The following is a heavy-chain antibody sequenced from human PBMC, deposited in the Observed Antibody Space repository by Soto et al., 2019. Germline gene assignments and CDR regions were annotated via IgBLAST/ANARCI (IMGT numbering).Heavy chain of an antibody. V-gene: IGHV4-59*01. CDR2: IYFSGST. CDR1: NGSITNFH. CDR3: AAYDSEGYFDY. D-gene: IGHD3-9*01. Sequence: LSLTCTVSNGSITNFHWSWIRQPPGKGLEWIGYIYFSGSTNYNPSLKSRVTMSIDTSKNEFSLKLISVTAADTAAYYCAAYDSEGYFDYWGQGALVTVS. J-gene: IGHJ4*02.